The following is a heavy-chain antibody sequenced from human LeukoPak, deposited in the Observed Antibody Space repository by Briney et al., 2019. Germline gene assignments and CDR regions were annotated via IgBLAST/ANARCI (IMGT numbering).Heavy chain of an antibody. CDR3: ARESGTMVRGVNPFDY. J-gene: IGHJ4*02. D-gene: IGHD3-10*01. Sequence: GASVKVSCKASGYTFTNYTINWVRQAPGQRLEWMGWINAGNGNTKYSQKFQGRVTITRDTSASTAYMELSSLRSEDTAVYYCARESGTMVRGVNPFDYWGQGTLVTVSS. V-gene: IGHV1-3*01. CDR2: INAGNGNT. CDR1: GYTFTNYT.